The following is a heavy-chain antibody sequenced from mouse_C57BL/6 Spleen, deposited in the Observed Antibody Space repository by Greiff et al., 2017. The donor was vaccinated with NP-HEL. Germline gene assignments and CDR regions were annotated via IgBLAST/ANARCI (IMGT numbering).Heavy chain of an antibody. Sequence: EVQLVESGGDLVKPGGSLKLSCAASGFTFSSYGMSWVRQTPDKRLEWVATISSGGSYTYYPDSVKGRFTISRDNAKNTLYLQMSSLKSEDTAMYYCARLRTGTDFDYWGQGTTLTVSS. V-gene: IGHV5-6*01. CDR3: ARLRTGTDFDY. CDR1: GFTFSSYG. J-gene: IGHJ2*01. CDR2: ISSGGSYT. D-gene: IGHD4-1*01.